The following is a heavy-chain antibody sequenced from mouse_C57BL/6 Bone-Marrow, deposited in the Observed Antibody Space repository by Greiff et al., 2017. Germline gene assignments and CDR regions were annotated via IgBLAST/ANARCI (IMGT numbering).Heavy chain of an antibody. CDR3: TLGPNFDY. V-gene: IGHV14-4*01. Sequence: VQLQQSGAELVRPGASVKLSCTASGFNIKDDYMHWVKQRPEQGLEWIGWIDPENGDTEYASKFQGKATITADTSSNIAYLQLSSLTSEDTAVYYCTLGPNFDYWGQGTTLTVSS. CDR1: GFNIKDDY. J-gene: IGHJ2*01. D-gene: IGHD4-1*01. CDR2: IDPENGDT.